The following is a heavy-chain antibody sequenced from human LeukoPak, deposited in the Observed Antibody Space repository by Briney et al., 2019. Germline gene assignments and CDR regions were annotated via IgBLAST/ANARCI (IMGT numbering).Heavy chain of an antibody. CDR1: GDSISSGDYY. V-gene: IGHV4-61*02. J-gene: IGHJ3*02. D-gene: IGHD5-24*01. Sequence: PSETLSLTCTVSGDSISSGDYYWSWIRQPAGKGLEWIGRISSSGSTNYNPSLKSRVTISVDTSKNQFSLKLSSVTAADTAVYYCARDGRDGYNSQLKAFDIWGQGTMVTVSS. CDR3: ARDGRDGYNSQLKAFDI. CDR2: ISSSGST.